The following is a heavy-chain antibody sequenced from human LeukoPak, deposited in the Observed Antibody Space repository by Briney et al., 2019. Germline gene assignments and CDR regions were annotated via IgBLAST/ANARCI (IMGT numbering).Heavy chain of an antibody. CDR3: AREQYGSDDALDI. CDR2: IWYDGSNQ. D-gene: IGHD3-10*01. CDR1: GFTFGAYG. J-gene: IGHJ3*02. V-gene: IGHV3-33*01. Sequence: GRSLRLSCAASGFTFGAYGMHWVRQAPGKGLEWVAVIWYDGSNQYYVDSVKGRFTIFRDNSKNTVHLQMNSLRVEDTAVYYCAREQYGSDDALDIWGQGTMVTVSS.